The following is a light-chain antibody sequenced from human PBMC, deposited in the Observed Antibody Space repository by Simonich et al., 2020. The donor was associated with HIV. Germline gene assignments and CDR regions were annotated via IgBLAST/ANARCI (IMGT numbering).Light chain of an antibody. CDR2: EVN. J-gene: IGLJ2*01. CDR3: SSYEGSNTVV. Sequence: QSALTQPPSASGSPGQSVTIPCTGTNSDVGGYNYVSWYQQHPGKAPKLIIYEVNKRPSGVPDRFSGSKSDNTASLTVSGLQAEDEANYYCSSYEGSNTVVFGGGTKLTVL. CDR1: NSDVGGYNY. V-gene: IGLV2-8*01.